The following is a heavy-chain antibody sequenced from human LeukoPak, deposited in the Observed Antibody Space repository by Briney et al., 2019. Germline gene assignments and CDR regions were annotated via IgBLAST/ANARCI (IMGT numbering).Heavy chain of an antibody. CDR2: LTPLAGTP. CDR1: GDTFGTFS. D-gene: IGHD3-3*01. CDR3: AKFWSRYYTD. J-gene: IGHJ4*02. V-gene: IGHV1-69*06. Sequence: SVKVSCKASGDTFGTFSFNWVRQAPSEGLEWLGGLTPLAGTPNYAHKVQGRLTISADKSTSTVYMELSRLTSEDTAVYFCAKFWSRYYTDWGQGTLVSVSS.